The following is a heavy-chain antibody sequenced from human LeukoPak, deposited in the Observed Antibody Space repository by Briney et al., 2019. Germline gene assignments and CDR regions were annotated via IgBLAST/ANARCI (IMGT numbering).Heavy chain of an antibody. CDR3: ARRGYSGYDLQYFDS. CDR2: IYPTDSDT. D-gene: IGHD5-12*01. CDR1: GYTFTSYW. V-gene: IGHV5-51*01. Sequence: GEPLKISCKGSGYTFTSYWIAWVRQMPGKGLGWVGLIYPTDSDTRYSPSFQGQVTISADKSISTAYLQWNSLKASDTAMYYCARRGYSGYDLQYFDSWGQGTLVTVSS. J-gene: IGHJ4*02.